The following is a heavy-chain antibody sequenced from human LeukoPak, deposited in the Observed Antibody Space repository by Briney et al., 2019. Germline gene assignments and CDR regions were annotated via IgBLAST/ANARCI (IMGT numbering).Heavy chain of an antibody. CDR3: TRENSGWYIDY. CDR2: IRSKAYGGTT. Sequence: PGRSLRLSCIASGFTFGDYAMSWVPQAPGRGLGWVGFIRSKAYGGTTEYAASVKGRFTISRDDSKSIAYLQMNSLKTEDTAVYYCTRENSGWYIDYWGQGTLVTVSS. V-gene: IGHV3-49*04. CDR1: GFTFGDYA. J-gene: IGHJ4*02. D-gene: IGHD6-19*01.